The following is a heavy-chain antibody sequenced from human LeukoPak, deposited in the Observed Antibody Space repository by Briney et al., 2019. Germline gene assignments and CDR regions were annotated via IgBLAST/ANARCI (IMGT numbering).Heavy chain of an antibody. D-gene: IGHD5-12*01. CDR1: GFTFSSYD. J-gene: IGHJ4*02. Sequence: SGGSLRLSCAASGFTFSSYDMSWVRRAPGKGLEWVSVITGSGGGTYYADSVKGRFTISRDNSKNTVYLQMNSLRAEDTAVYYCATRQGRDSGLEYWGQGTLVTVSS. V-gene: IGHV3-23*01. CDR2: ITGSGGGT. CDR3: ATRQGRDSGLEY.